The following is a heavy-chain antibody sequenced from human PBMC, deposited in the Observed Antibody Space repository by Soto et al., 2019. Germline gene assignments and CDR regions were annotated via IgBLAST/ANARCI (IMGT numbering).Heavy chain of an antibody. CDR3: AKGRMEYSSSPDAFDI. Sequence: PGGSLSLSCAASGFTFSSYAMGWVRQAPGKGLERVSAISGSGGSTYYADSVKGRFTISRDNSKNTLYLQMNSLRAEDTAVYYCAKGRMEYSSSPDAFDIWCQGTMVTVSS. D-gene: IGHD6-6*01. CDR2: ISGSGGST. V-gene: IGHV3-23*01. CDR1: GFTFSSYA. J-gene: IGHJ3*02.